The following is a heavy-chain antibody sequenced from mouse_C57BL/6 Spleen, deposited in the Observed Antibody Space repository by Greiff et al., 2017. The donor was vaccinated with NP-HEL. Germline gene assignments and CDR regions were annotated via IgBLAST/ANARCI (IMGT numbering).Heavy chain of an antibody. D-gene: IGHD2-4*01. CDR2: ISAGGSYT. J-gene: IGHJ2*01. Sequence: EVKLMESGGGLVKPGGSLKLSCAASGFTFSSYAMSWVRQTPEKRLEWVATISAGGSYTYYPDNVKGRFTISRDNAKNNLYLQMSHLKSEDTAMYYCARDLDDYDAGRFDYWGQGTTLTVSS. CDR1: GFTFSSYA. CDR3: ARDLDDYDAGRFDY. V-gene: IGHV5-4*01.